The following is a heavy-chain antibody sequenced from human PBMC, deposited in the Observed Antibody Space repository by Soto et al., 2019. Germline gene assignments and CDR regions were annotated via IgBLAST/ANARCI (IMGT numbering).Heavy chain of an antibody. J-gene: IGHJ6*02. V-gene: IGHV4-59*01. CDR1: GFIFSDYS. D-gene: IGHD5-18*01. Sequence: GSLRLSCAASGFIFSDYSMNWIRQPPGKGLEWIGYIYYSGSTNYNPSLKSRVTISVDTSKNQFSLKLSSVTAADTAVYYCARVVDTAMVTGGWGILYYYYGMDVWGQGTTVTVSS. CDR3: ARVVDTAMVTGGWGILYYYYGMDV. CDR2: IYYSGST.